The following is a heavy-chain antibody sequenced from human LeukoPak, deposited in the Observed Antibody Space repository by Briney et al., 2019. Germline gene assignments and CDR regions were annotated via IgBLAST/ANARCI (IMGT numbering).Heavy chain of an antibody. J-gene: IGHJ4*02. D-gene: IGHD3-22*01. CDR3: ARDNIRYYDSSGYAGGFDY. CDR2: INHSGST. V-gene: IGHV4-34*01. Sequence: PSETLSLTCAVSGGPFSGYYWRWIRQPPGKGLEWIGEINHSGSTNYNPSLKSRVTISVDTSKSQFSLKLSSVTAADTAVYYCARDNIRYYDSSGYAGGFDYWGQGTLVTVSS. CDR1: GGPFSGYY.